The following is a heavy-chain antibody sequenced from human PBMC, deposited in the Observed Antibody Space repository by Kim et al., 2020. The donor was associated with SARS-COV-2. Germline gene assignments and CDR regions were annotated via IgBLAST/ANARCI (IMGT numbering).Heavy chain of an antibody. Sequence: SVKVSCKASGGTFSSYAISWVRQAPGQGLEWMGGIIPIFGTANYAQKFQGRVTITADESTSTAYMELSSLRSEDTAVYYCARSRINYGGNPSYYYYGMDVWGQGTTVTVSS. J-gene: IGHJ6*02. D-gene: IGHD4-17*01. CDR1: GGTFSSYA. CDR3: ARSRINYGGNPSYYYYGMDV. V-gene: IGHV1-69*13. CDR2: IIPIFGTA.